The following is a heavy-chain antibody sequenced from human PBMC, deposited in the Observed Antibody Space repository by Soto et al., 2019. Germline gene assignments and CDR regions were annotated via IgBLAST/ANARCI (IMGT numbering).Heavy chain of an antibody. CDR3: ARGQRGYSYGDFDY. CDR2: INHSGST. J-gene: IGHJ4*02. D-gene: IGHD5-18*01. Sequence: SETLSLTCAVYGGSFSGYYWSWIRQPPGKGLEWIGEINHSGSTNYNPSLKSRVTISVDTSKNQFSLKLSSVTAADTAVYYCARGQRGYSYGDFDYWGQGTLVTVSS. CDR1: GGSFSGYY. V-gene: IGHV4-34*01.